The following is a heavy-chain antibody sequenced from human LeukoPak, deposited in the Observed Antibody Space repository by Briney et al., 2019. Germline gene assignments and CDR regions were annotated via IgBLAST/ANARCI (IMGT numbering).Heavy chain of an antibody. CDR2: IYYSGST. Sequence: PSETLSLTCTVSGGSISSGDYYWSWIRQPPGKGLEWIGYIYYSGSTYYNPSLKSRVTISVDTSKNQFSLKLSSVTAADTAVYYCARGQAYDSSGYPFLFQHWGQGTLVTVSS. J-gene: IGHJ1*01. V-gene: IGHV4-30-4*01. CDR3: ARGQAYDSSGYPFLFQH. D-gene: IGHD3-22*01. CDR1: GGSISSGDYY.